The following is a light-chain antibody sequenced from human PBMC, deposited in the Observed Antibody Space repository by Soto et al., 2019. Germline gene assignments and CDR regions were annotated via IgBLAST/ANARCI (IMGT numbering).Light chain of an antibody. J-gene: IGLJ1*01. CDR2: DVS. V-gene: IGLV2-11*01. Sequence: QSALTQPRSVSGSPGQSVTISSTGTSNYVSWYQQDPGKAPKLIIYDVSKRPSGVPDRFSGSKSGNTASLTISGLQAEDEADYFCCSFAGSYTSYVFGTGTKVTVL. CDR1: SNY. CDR3: CSFAGSYTSYV.